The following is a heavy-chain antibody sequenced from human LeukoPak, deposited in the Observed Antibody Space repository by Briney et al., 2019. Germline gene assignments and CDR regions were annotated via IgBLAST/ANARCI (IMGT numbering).Heavy chain of an antibody. CDR2: IKEDGSET. V-gene: IGHV3-7*05. J-gene: IGHJ4*02. CDR3: SKDKYPQHFYGSVDY. CDR1: AFAFSSNW. Sequence: PGGSLRLSCVASAFAFSSNWMSWVRQAPGKGLEWVASIKEDGSETYYVDSVKGRFSISRDNSKNTLYLEMNSLRAEDTAVYYCSKDKYPQHFYGSVDYWGQGTLVTVSS. D-gene: IGHD3-10*01.